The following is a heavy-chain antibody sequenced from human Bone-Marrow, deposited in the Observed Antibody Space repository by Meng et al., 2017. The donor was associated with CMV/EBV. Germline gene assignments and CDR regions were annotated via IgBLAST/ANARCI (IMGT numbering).Heavy chain of an antibody. CDR2: INPYNGNT. Sequence: ASVKVSCKTSGYTFTSYGIIWVRQAPGQGLEWMGWINPYNGNTAYAQKMQDRVNMTTDTSTNTVYMELRSLRSDDTAIFYCARGSPRGFGELFGPDYWGQGTLVTVSS. CDR3: ARGSPRGFGELFGPDY. V-gene: IGHV1-18*01. J-gene: IGHJ4*02. D-gene: IGHD3-10*01. CDR1: GYTFTSYG.